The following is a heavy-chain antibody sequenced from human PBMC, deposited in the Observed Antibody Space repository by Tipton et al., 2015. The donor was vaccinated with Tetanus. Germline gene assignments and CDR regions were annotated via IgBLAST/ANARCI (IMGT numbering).Heavy chain of an antibody. V-gene: IGHV5-51*01. CDR2: IYPGDSDT. J-gene: IGHJ4*02. Sequence: VQLVQSGGEVKKPGESLKISCKGSGYIFTNYWIGWVRQKPGKGLEWMRIIYPGDSDTRYSPSFQGQVTISVDKSINTAYLQWSSLKASDTSMFYCARAHCTDGVCNFDFWGQGALVTVAS. D-gene: IGHD2-8*01. CDR1: GYIFTNYW. CDR3: ARAHCTDGVCNFDF.